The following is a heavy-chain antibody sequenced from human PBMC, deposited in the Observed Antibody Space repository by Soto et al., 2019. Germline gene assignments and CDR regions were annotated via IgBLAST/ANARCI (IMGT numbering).Heavy chain of an antibody. CDR3: ARMASFYCSGGSCYPTYGMDV. Sequence: WVAVISYDGSNKYYADSVKGRFTISRDNSKNTLYLQMNSLRAEDTAVYYCARMASFYCSGGSCYPTYGMDVWGQGTTVTVSS. CDR2: ISYDGSNK. V-gene: IGHV3-30-3*01. J-gene: IGHJ6*02. D-gene: IGHD2-15*01.